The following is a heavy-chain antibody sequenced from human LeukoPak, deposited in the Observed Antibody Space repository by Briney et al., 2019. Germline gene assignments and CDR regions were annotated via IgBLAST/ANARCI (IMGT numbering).Heavy chain of an antibody. CDR3: ARDRSSSGPGEDYYYYGTDV. CDR1: GGSFENYA. Sequence: SVKVSCKASGGSFENYAIIWVRQAPGQGLEWMGRIIPILDTTNYAQKFQGRVTITADKSTNTAYMELSSLRSEDTAVYYCARDRSSSGPGEDYYYYGTDVWGQGTTVTVSS. D-gene: IGHD3-10*01. CDR2: IIPILDTT. J-gene: IGHJ6*02. V-gene: IGHV1-69*04.